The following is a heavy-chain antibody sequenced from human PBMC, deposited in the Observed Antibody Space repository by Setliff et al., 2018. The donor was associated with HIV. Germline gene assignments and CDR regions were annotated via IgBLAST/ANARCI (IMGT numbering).Heavy chain of an antibody. V-gene: IGHV3-23*01. CDR1: GFTFSAYA. D-gene: IGHD6-13*01. CDR2: TTSNGRTT. CDR3: ARDRQIAAAGRSNYYYGMDV. J-gene: IGHJ6*02. Sequence: PGGSLRLSCAASGFTFSAYAMTWVRRAPGRGLEWVSATTSNGRTTDYAESVRGRFTRSRDNSKNTLYLQRNSLRAEDTAVYYCARDRQIAAAGRSNYYYGMDVWGQGTTVTVSS.